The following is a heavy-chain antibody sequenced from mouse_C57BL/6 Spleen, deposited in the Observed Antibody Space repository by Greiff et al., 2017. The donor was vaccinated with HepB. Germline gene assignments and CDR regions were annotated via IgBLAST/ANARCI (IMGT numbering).Heavy chain of an antibody. Sequence: VQLQQSGAELVKPGASVKLSCKASGYTFTSYWMHWVKQRPGQGLEWIGMIHPNSGSTNYNEKFKSKATLTVDKSSSTAYMQLSSLTSEDSAVYYCARTTANYFDYWGQGTTLTVSS. CDR1: GYTFTSYW. CDR2: IHPNSGST. J-gene: IGHJ2*01. D-gene: IGHD1-2*01. V-gene: IGHV1-64*01. CDR3: ARTTANYFDY.